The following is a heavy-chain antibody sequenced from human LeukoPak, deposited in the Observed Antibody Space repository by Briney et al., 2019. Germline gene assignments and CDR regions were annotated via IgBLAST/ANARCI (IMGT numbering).Heavy chain of an antibody. Sequence: ASVKVSCKASGYTFTGYYTHWVRQAPGQGLEWMGWINPNSGGTNYAQKFQGRVTMTRGTSISTAYMELSRLRSDDTAVYYCARLEAPYGDYDYVGWFDPWGQGTLVTVSS. CDR3: ARLEAPYGDYDYVGWFDP. CDR1: GYTFTGYY. D-gene: IGHD4-17*01. CDR2: INPNSGGT. V-gene: IGHV1-2*02. J-gene: IGHJ5*02.